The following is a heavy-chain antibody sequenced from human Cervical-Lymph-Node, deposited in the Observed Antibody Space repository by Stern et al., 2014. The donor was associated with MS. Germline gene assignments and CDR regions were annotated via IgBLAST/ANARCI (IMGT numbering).Heavy chain of an antibody. J-gene: IGHJ5*02. CDR1: GFTFSDYF. CDR3: ARATSTRVVDP. Sequence: QVQLVESGGGLVKPGGSLRLSCAASGFTFSDYFMTWIRLAPGKGMEWVSYISSSSDYTNYADSVKGRFTISRDNAKNSLFLQLNSLRAEDTAVYYCARATSTRVVDPWGQGTLVIVSS. CDR2: ISSSSDYT. D-gene: IGHD3-3*01. V-gene: IGHV3-11*06.